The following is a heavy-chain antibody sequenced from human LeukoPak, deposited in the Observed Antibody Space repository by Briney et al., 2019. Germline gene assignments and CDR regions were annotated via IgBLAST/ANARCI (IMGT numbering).Heavy chain of an antibody. Sequence: GGSLRLSCAASGFTFSSYGMHWVRQAPGKGLEWVAVISYDGSNKYYADSVKGRFTISRDNSKNTLYLQMNSLRAEDTAVYYCARVYREYCSGGSCPLWFDPWGQGTLVTVSS. CDR3: ARVYREYCSGGSCPLWFDP. D-gene: IGHD2-15*01. J-gene: IGHJ5*02. CDR2: ISYDGSNK. V-gene: IGHV3-30*03. CDR1: GFTFSSYG.